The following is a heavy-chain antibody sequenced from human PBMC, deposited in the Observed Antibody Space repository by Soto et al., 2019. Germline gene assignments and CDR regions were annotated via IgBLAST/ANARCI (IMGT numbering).Heavy chain of an antibody. CDR3: AKVREMGKEGIWDYYDSSGYYPHPLGSAFDI. D-gene: IGHD3-22*01. V-gene: IGHV3-30*18. Sequence: GGSLRLSCAASGFTFSSYGMHWVRQAPGKGLEWVAVISYDGSNKYYADSVKGRFTISRDNSKNTLYLQMNSLRAEDTAVYYCAKVREMGKEGIWDYYDSSGYYPHPLGSAFDIWGQGTMVTVSS. CDR1: GFTFSSYG. CDR2: ISYDGSNK. J-gene: IGHJ3*02.